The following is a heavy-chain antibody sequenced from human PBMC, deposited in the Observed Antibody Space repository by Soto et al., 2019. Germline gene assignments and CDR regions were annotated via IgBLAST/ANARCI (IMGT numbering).Heavy chain of an antibody. J-gene: IGHJ3*02. CDR3: ARAPETSNWGTPDAFDI. Sequence: GGSLRLSCAASGFTFSSYSMNWVRQAPGKGLEWVSYISSSSRSTIYYADSVKGRFTISRDNAKNSLYLQMNSLRAEDTAVYYCARAPETSNWGTPDAFDIWGQGTMVTVSS. CDR2: ISSSSRSTI. V-gene: IGHV3-48*04. D-gene: IGHD7-27*01. CDR1: GFTFSSYS.